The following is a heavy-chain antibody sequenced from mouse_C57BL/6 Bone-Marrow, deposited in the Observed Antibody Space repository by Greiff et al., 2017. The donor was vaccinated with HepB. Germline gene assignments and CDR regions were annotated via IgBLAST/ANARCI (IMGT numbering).Heavy chain of an antibody. D-gene: IGHD2-2*01. J-gene: IGHJ2*01. CDR1: GYTFTDYY. CDR2: INPNNGGT. CDR3: SYGYPPFDY. V-gene: IGHV1-26*01. Sequence: EVQLQQSGPELVKPGASVKISCKASGYTFTDYYMNWVKQSHGKSLEWIGDINPNNGGTSYNQKFKGKATLTVDKSSSTAYMELRSLTSEDSAVYYCSYGYPPFDYWGQGTTLTVSS.